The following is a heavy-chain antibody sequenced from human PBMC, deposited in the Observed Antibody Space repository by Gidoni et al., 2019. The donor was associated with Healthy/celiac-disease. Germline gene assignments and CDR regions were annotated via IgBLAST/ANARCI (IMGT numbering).Heavy chain of an antibody. CDR2: INPNSGGT. J-gene: IGHJ4*02. CDR3: ARAQGGSYADY. CDR1: GYPFTGYY. Sequence: QVQLVQYGAEVKKPGASLKASCTASGYPFTGYYMHWVPQAPGQGLEWMGWINPNSGGTNYSQKFQGWVTMTRDTSISTAYMELSRLRSDDTAVYYCARAQGGSYADYWGQGTLVTVSS. V-gene: IGHV1-2*04. D-gene: IGHD1-26*01.